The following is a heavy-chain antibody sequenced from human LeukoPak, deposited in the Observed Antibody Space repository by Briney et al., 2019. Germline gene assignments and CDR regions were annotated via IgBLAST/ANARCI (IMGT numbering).Heavy chain of an antibody. J-gene: IGHJ4*02. V-gene: IGHV3-21*01. CDR2: ISSSSSYK. CDR1: GFTFSSYV. CDR3: ARAAYSYGPRGFDY. Sequence: KPGGTLRLSCAASGFTFSSYVMNWVRQAPGKGLEWVSSISSSSSYKYYADSVKGRFTISRDNAKNSLYLQMNSLRAEDTAVYYCARAAYSYGPRGFDYWGQGILVTVSS. D-gene: IGHD3-16*01.